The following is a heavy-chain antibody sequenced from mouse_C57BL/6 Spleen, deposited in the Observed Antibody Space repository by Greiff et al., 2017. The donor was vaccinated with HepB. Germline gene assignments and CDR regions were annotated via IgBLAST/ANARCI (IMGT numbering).Heavy chain of an antibody. CDR1: GYTFTSYW. J-gene: IGHJ3*01. V-gene: IGHV1-69*01. CDR3: ARSPGFAY. Sequence: VQLQQPGAELVMPGASVKLSCKASGYTFTSYWMHWVKQRPGQGLEWIGEIDPSDSYTNYNQKFKGKSTLTVDKSSSTAYMQLSSLTSEDSAVYYCARSPGFAYWGQGTLVTVSA. CDR2: IDPSDSYT.